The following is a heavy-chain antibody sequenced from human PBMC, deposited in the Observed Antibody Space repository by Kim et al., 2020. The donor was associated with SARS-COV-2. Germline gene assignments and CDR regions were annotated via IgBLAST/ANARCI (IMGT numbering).Heavy chain of an antibody. Sequence: SETLSLTCTVSGGSISSYYWSWIRQPPGKGLEWIGYIYYSGSTNYNPSLKSRVTISVDTSKNQFSLKLSSVTAADTAVYYCARLPADYYFDYWGQGTLVT. CDR3: ARLPADYYFDY. J-gene: IGHJ4*02. CDR2: IYYSGST. V-gene: IGHV4-59*08. CDR1: GGSISSYY.